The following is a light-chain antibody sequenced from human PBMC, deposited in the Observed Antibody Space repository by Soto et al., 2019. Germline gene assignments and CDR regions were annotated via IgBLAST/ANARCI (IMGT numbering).Light chain of an antibody. J-gene: IGKJ1*01. Sequence: EIVLTQSPGTLSLSPGERGTLSCRASQSFSSNYLAWYQQKPGQAHRLLIYSAFSRATGIPDRFSGSGSGRDFTLTISRLEPEEFAVYYCKYYGSSPWTFGQGTKVEIK. CDR2: SAF. CDR1: QSFSSNY. V-gene: IGKV3-20*01. CDR3: KYYGSSPWT.